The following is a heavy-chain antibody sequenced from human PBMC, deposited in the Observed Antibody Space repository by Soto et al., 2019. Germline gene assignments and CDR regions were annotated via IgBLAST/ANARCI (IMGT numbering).Heavy chain of an antibody. CDR1: GFTFSDYY. D-gene: IGHD1-26*01. CDR2: ISSSGSTI. Sequence: GGSLRLSCAASGFTFSDYYMSWIRQAPGKGLEWVSYISSSGSTIYYADSVKGRFTISRDNAKNSLYLQMNSLRAEDTAVYYCAREVWDLPGSFAYYYMDVWGKGTTVTVSS. CDR3: AREVWDLPGSFAYYYMDV. V-gene: IGHV3-11*01. J-gene: IGHJ6*03.